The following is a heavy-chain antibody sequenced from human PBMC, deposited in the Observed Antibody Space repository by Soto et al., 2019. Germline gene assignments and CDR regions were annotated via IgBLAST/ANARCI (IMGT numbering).Heavy chain of an antibody. CDR2: ISSSSSYI. D-gene: IGHD4-17*01. J-gene: IGHJ4*02. CDR1: GFTFSSYS. Sequence: PGGSLRLSCAASGFTFSSYSMNWVRQAPGKGLEWVSSISSSSSYIYYADSVKGRFTISRDNAKNSLYLQMNSLRAEDTAVYYCATSSYGDYGEYYFDYWGQGTLVTVSS. CDR3: ATSSYGDYGEYYFDY. V-gene: IGHV3-21*01.